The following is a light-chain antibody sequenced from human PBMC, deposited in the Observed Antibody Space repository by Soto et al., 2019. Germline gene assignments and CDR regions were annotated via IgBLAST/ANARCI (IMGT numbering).Light chain of an antibody. V-gene: IGKV3-11*01. Sequence: EIVLTQSPATLSLSAGERASLCCRASQSVGGYLAWYQQRPGQAPRVLIYDESNRATGIPVRFSGSGSGTDFNLTISRLEPEDFAVYYCQQRSNWPITXGQGTRLDIK. CDR2: DES. J-gene: IGKJ5*01. CDR3: QQRSNWPIT. CDR1: QSVGGY.